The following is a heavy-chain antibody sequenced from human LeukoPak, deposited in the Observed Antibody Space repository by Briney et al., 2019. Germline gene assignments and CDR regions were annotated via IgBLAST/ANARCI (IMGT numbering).Heavy chain of an antibody. J-gene: IGHJ4*02. CDR1: GFTFSSYA. Sequence: SGGSLRLSCAASGFTFSSYAMYRVRQAPGKGLEWVSGIFGSGGSTHYADSVKGRFTISRDNSKNTVYLQMNSLRAEDTAVYYCAKTTTGYSSGRFPGWPVDYWGQGTLVTVSS. CDR2: IFGSGGST. CDR3: AKTTTGYSSGRFPGWPVDY. D-gene: IGHD6-19*01. V-gene: IGHV3-23*01.